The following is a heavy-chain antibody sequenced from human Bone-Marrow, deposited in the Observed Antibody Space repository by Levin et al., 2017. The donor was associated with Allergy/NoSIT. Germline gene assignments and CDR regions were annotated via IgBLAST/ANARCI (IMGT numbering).Heavy chain of an antibody. V-gene: IGHV3-9*01. D-gene: IGHD5-12*01. J-gene: IGHJ5*02. CDR3: ARGLEYSGLP. Sequence: LSLTCAASGFTFDVYSMHWVRQAPGKGLEWVSSISWNSDYIGYADSLKGRLTISRDNAKNVLYLQMNSLRPEDTAVYYCARGLEYSGLPWGQGTLVTVSS. CDR1: GFTFDVYS. CDR2: ISWNSDYI.